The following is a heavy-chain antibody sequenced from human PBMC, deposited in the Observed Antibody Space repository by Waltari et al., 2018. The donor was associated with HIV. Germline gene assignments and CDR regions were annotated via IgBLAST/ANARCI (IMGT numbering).Heavy chain of an antibody. CDR1: GGTFSSYA. CDR2: INTIVGTA. J-gene: IGHJ4*02. V-gene: IGHV1-69*13. Sequence: QVQLVQSGAEVKKPGSSVKVSCKASGGTFSSYAISWVRQAPGQGLEWMGGINTIVGTANYAQKGQGRVTITADESTSTAYMELSSLRAEDTAVYYCARAAMPMITVGGVSFDYWGQGTLVTVSS. CDR3: ARAAMPMITVGGVSFDY. D-gene: IGHD3-16*01.